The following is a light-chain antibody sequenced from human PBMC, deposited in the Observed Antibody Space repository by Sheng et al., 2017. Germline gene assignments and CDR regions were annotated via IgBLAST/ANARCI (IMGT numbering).Light chain of an antibody. J-gene: IGLJ1*01. V-gene: IGLV3-1*01. CDR2: QDS. CDR3: QSYDSSLSAHYV. Sequence: SYELTQPPSVSVSPGQTASITCSGDKLGDKYACWYQQKPGQSPVLVIYQDSKRPSGIPERFSGSNSGNTATLTISGTQAMDEADYYCQSYDSSLSAHYVFGAGTKVTVL. CDR1: KLGDKY.